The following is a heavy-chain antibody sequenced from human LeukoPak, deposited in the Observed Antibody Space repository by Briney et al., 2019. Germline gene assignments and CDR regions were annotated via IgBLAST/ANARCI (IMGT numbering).Heavy chain of an antibody. D-gene: IGHD6-6*01. V-gene: IGHV3-48*01. Sequence: GGSLRLSCAASGFTFSSYSMNWVRQAPGKGREWVSYISSSSSTIYYADSVKGRFTISRDNAKNSLYLQMNSLRAEDTAVCYCARAVDEYSNSCGAFDIWGQGTMVTVSS. CDR1: GFTFSSYS. CDR3: ARAVDEYSNSCGAFDI. CDR2: ISSSSSTI. J-gene: IGHJ3*02.